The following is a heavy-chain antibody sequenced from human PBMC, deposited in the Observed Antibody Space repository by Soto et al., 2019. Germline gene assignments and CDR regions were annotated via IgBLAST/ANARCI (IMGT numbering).Heavy chain of an antibody. J-gene: IGHJ6*03. CDR3: AKGSGYDYTYYYHCYMDV. CDR1: GCTFINYA. CDR2: ISGAGGST. Sequence: EVQLLESGGGLVQPGGSLRLSCAASGCTFINYAMSWVRQAPGKGLEWVSSISGAGGSTYYADSVKGRFTISRDNSKNTLYLHVNSLRADDTAVYYCAKGSGYDYTYYYHCYMDVWGKGTTVTVSS. V-gene: IGHV3-23*01. D-gene: IGHD5-12*01.